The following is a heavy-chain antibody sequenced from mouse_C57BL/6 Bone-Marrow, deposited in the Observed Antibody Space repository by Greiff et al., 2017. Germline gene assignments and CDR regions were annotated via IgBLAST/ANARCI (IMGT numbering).Heavy chain of an antibody. CDR2: IYPGDGDT. CDR1: GYAFSSYW. Sequence: QVQLKQSGAELVKPGASVKISCKASGYAFSSYWMNWVKQRPGKGLEWIGQIYPGDGDTNYNGKFKGKATLTADKSSSTAYMQLSSLTSEDSAVYFCARGITTVVAHFDYWGQGTTLTVSS. J-gene: IGHJ2*01. CDR3: ARGITTVVAHFDY. V-gene: IGHV1-80*01. D-gene: IGHD1-1*01.